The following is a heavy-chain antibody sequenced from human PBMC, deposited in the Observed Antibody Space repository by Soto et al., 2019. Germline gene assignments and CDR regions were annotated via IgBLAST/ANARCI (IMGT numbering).Heavy chain of an antibody. CDR2: TYYSGTT. D-gene: IGHD1-26*01. J-gene: IGHJ4*02. CDR3: ARREIQGPIDY. Sequence: SETLSLTCAVSGYSISSSNWWGWIRQPPGKGLERIGYTYYSGTTYYNPSLKSRVTMSVDTSKNQSSLKLTSVTAVDTAVYYCARREIQGPIDYWGQGTLVTVSS. V-gene: IGHV4-28*01. CDR1: GYSISSSNW.